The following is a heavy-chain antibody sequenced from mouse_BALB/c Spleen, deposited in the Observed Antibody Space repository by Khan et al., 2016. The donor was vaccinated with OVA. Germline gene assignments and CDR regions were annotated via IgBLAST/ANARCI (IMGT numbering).Heavy chain of an antibody. D-gene: IGHD1-1*01. CDR3: YYYGSNFAY. J-gene: IGHJ3*01. V-gene: IGHV10-1*02. CDR2: IRTKSNNYAT. CDR1: GSTFNTFA. Sequence: EVQLVESGGGLVQPKGSLKLSCAASGSTFNTFAMNWVRQAPGKGLEWVARIRTKSNNYATYYADSVKDRFTISRDDSQSMLYLKMNNLKTEDTAMYDCYYYGSNFAYWGQGTLVTVSA.